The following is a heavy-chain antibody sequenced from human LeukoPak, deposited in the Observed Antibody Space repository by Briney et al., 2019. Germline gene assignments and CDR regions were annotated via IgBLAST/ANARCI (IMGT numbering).Heavy chain of an antibody. J-gene: IGHJ4*02. CDR2: ISGSGGST. D-gene: IGHD4-17*01. CDR1: GFTFSTYA. CDR3: ARDFSYGDS. V-gene: IGHV3-23*01. Sequence: GGSLRLSCAASGFTFSTYAMNWVRQAPGKGLEWVSAISGSGGSTYYADSVKGRFTISRDNAKNSLYLQMNSLRDEDTAVYYCARDFSYGDSWGQGTLVTVSS.